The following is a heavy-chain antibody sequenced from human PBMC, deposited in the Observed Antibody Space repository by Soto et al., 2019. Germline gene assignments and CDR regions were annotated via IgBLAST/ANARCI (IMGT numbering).Heavy chain of an antibody. V-gene: IGHV3-33*06. CDR1: GFTFTSHG. CDR2: IWYDGSLK. Sequence: QVQLVESGGGVVQPGKSLRLSCGASGFTFTSHGMHWVRQAPGKGLEWVAVIWYDGSLKYYADSVKGRFTISRDNSKNTLYLQMTSLRAEDTAVYYCAKDPYYYDSSGYFDYWGQGTLVTVSS. J-gene: IGHJ4*02. CDR3: AKDPYYYDSSGYFDY. D-gene: IGHD3-22*01.